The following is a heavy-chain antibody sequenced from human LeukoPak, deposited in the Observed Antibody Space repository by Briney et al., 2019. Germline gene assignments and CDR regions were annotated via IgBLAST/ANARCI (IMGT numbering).Heavy chain of an antibody. Sequence: SETLSLNCTVSGGSISSYYWSWIRPPAGKGLEWIGRIYTSGSTNYNPSLKSRVTMSVDTSNNQFSLKLSSVTAADTAVYYCARDLTVATGAFDYCGQGTLVTVSS. CDR2: IYTSGST. CDR1: GGSISSYY. D-gene: IGHD5-12*01. CDR3: ARDLTVATGAFDY. J-gene: IGHJ4*02. V-gene: IGHV4-4*07.